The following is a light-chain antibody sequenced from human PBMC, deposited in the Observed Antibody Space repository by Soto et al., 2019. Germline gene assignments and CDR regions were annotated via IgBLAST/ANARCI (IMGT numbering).Light chain of an antibody. Sequence: QSALTQPASVSGSPGQSITISCTGTSSDVGSYNLVSWYQQHPGKAPKLMIYEGSKRPSGVSNRFSGSKSGNTASLTISGLQAEDEADYYCCSYAGSSTLYVVFGGGDQVTVL. CDR3: CSYAGSSTLYVV. J-gene: IGLJ2*01. V-gene: IGLV2-23*01. CDR2: EGS. CDR1: SSDVGSYNL.